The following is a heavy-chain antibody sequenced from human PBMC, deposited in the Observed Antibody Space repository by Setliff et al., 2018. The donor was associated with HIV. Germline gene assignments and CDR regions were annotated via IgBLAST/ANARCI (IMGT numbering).Heavy chain of an antibody. CDR3: VGGLRSRSQGHFDY. CDR2: IFASGSA. Sequence: LSLTCTVSGGSISTYYLTWIRQPAGKGLEWTGRIFASGSANYNPSLKSRVTMSVDTSKNQFSLRLSSVTAADTAVYYCVGGLRSRSQGHFDYWGQGTLVTVSS. V-gene: IGHV4-4*07. CDR1: GGSISTYY. D-gene: IGHD5-12*01. J-gene: IGHJ4*02.